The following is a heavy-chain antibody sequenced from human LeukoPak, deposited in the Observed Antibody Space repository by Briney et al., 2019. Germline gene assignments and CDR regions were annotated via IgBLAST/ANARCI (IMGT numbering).Heavy chain of an antibody. CDR1: GGSFSGYY. J-gene: IGHJ4*02. D-gene: IGHD1-1*01. V-gene: IGHV4-34*01. CDR2: INHSGST. CDR3: ARHHGLERRIYY. Sequence: SETLSLTCAVYGGSFSGYYWSWIRQPPGKGLEWIGEINHSGSTNYNPSLKSRVTISVDTSKNQFSLKLSSVTAADTAVYYCARHHGLERRIYYWGQGTLVTVSS.